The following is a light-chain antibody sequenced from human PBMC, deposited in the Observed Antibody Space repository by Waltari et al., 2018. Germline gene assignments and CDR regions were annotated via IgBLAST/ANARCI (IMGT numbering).Light chain of an antibody. V-gene: IGLV6-57*03. J-gene: IGLJ2*01. Sequence: NFMLTQPHSVSESPGKTVTISCTRSSGSIARNDVHRYQRRPGSVPTTVIYEDNQRPSGVPDRFSGSIDSSSNSASLTISGLQTEDEADYYCQSHDANHYVVFGGGTKVTVL. CDR2: EDN. CDR1: SGSIARND. CDR3: QSHDANHYVV.